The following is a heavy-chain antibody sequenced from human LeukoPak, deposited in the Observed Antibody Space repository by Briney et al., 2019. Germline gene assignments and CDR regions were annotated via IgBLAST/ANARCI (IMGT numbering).Heavy chain of an antibody. V-gene: IGHV1-18*01. CDR2: ISAYNGNT. D-gene: IGHD6-19*01. CDR1: GYTFTSYA. CDR3: ARLHSSGWPLECMDV. J-gene: IGHJ6*02. Sequence: ASVKVSCKASGYTFTSYAITWVRQAPGQGLKWMGYISAYNGNTNFAQKFQDRVTMTTDASTSTAYMELRSLRSDDTAVYYCARLHSSGWPLECMDVWGQGTTVTVSS.